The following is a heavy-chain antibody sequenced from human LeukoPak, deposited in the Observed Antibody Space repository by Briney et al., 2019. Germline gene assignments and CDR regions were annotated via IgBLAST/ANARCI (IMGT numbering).Heavy chain of an antibody. V-gene: IGHV3-21*01. CDR1: GFTFSSYS. CDR2: ISSSSSYI. Sequence: PGGSLRLSCAASGFTFSSYSMTWVRQAPGKGLEWVSSISSSSSYIYYADSVKGRFTISRDNAKNSLYLQMNSLRAENTAVYYCASMALTYYDFWSGYYIDYYYGMDVWGQGTTVTVSS. D-gene: IGHD3-3*01. CDR3: ASMALTYYDFWSGYYIDYYYGMDV. J-gene: IGHJ6*02.